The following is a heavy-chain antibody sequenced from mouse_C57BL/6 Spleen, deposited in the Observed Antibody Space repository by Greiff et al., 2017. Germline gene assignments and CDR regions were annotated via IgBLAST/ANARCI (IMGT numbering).Heavy chain of an antibody. J-gene: IGHJ2*01. CDR1: GYTFTSYW. Sequence: QVQLQQSGAELVKPGASVKMSCKASGYTFTSYWITWVKQRPGQGLEWIGDIYPGSGSTNYNEKFKSKATLTVDTSSSTAYMQLSSLTSEDSAVYYCARWGSGYPYFDYWGQGTTLTVSS. D-gene: IGHD3-2*02. CDR3: ARWGSGYPYFDY. CDR2: IYPGSGST. V-gene: IGHV1-55*01.